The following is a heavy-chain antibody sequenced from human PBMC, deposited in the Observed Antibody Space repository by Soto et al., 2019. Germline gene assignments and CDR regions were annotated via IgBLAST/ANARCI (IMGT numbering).Heavy chain of an antibody. Sequence: SETLSLTCTVSGGSISSGGYYWSWIRQHPGKGLEWIGYIYYSGSTYYNPSLKSRVTISVDTSKNQFSLKLSSVTAADTAVYYCARDPNCSSTSCPNYYGMDVWGQGTTVTVSS. D-gene: IGHD2-2*01. CDR2: IYYSGST. V-gene: IGHV4-31*03. CDR3: ARDPNCSSTSCPNYYGMDV. J-gene: IGHJ6*02. CDR1: GGSISSGGYY.